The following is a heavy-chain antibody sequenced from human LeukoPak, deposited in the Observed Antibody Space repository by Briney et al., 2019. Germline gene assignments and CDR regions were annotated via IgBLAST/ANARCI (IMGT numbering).Heavy chain of an antibody. D-gene: IGHD3-22*01. Sequence: PSETLSLTCTVSGGSISSSSYYWGWIRQPPGKGLEWIGSIYYSGSTYYNPSLKSRVTISVDTSKNQFSLRLSSVTAADTAVYYCARGHYDSSGYYHPSNWFDPWGQGTLVTVSS. CDR2: IYYSGST. CDR3: ARGHYDSSGYYHPSNWFDP. J-gene: IGHJ5*02. CDR1: GGSISSSSYY. V-gene: IGHV4-39*07.